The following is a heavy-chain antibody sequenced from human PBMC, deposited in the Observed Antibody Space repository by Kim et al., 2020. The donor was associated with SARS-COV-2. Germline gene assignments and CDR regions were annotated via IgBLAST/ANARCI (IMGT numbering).Heavy chain of an antibody. V-gene: IGHV4-4*07. Sequence: SETLSLTCTVSGGSISSYYWSWIRQPAGKGLEWIGRIYTSGSTNYNPSLKSRVTMSVDTSKNQFSLKLSSVTAADTAVYYCARVNDFWSGYESDWFDPWGQGTLVTVSS. D-gene: IGHD3-3*01. J-gene: IGHJ5*02. CDR1: GGSISSYY. CDR3: ARVNDFWSGYESDWFDP. CDR2: IYTSGST.